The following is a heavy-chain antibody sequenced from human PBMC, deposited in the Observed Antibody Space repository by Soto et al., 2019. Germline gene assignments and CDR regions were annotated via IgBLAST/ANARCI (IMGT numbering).Heavy chain of an antibody. CDR1: GGTFRSST. Sequence: SVKVSCKASGGTFRSSTISWVRQAPGQGLEWMGRIIPILGIANYAQKFQGRVTITADKSTSTAYLHWSSLKASDTAMYYCARLEATRTTWFAGPYNWFDPWGEGTLVTVSS. CDR3: ARLEATRTTWFAGPYNWFDP. D-gene: IGHD3-10*01. J-gene: IGHJ5*02. CDR2: IIPILGIA. V-gene: IGHV1-69*02.